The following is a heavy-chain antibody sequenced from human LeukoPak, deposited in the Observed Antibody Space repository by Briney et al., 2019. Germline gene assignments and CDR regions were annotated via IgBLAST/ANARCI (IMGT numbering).Heavy chain of an antibody. Sequence: GESLKISCKGSGYSFSNYWIAWVRQMPGKGLEWMGIIYPGDSDTRYSPSFQGQVTISADKSISTAYLQWNSLKASDTAMYYCARSYYDSSGYYSLGVLDIWGQGTMVTVSS. V-gene: IGHV5-51*01. CDR1: GYSFSNYW. CDR2: IYPGDSDT. J-gene: IGHJ3*02. CDR3: ARSYYDSSGYYSLGVLDI. D-gene: IGHD3-22*01.